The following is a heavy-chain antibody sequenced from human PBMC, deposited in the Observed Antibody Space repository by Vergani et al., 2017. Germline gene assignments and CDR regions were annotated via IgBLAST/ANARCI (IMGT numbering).Heavy chain of an antibody. D-gene: IGHD3-10*01. CDR3: ASLVGLYGSGTGAFDI. V-gene: IGHV3-30-3*01. CDR2: ISYDGSNK. CDR1: GFTFSSYA. J-gene: IGHJ3*02. Sequence: QVQLVESGGGVVQPGRSLRLSCAASGFTFSSYAMHWVRQAPGKGLEWVAVISYDGSNKYYADSVKGRFTISRDNSKNTLYLQMNSLRAEDTAVYYCASLVGLYGSGTGAFDIWGQGTMVTVSS.